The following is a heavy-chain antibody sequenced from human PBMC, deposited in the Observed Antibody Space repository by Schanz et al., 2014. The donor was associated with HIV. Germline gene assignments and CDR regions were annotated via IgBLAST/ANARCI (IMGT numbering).Heavy chain of an antibody. V-gene: IGHV1-18*01. CDR3: ARGRSGYCSGGSCPYGRYYFDY. CDR1: GYIFTSNG. J-gene: IGHJ4*02. Sequence: QVQLVQSGAEVKKPGASVRVSCKTSGYIFTSNGISWVRQAPGQGLEWMGWISTSNGNTGYAQKFQGRVTMTRNTSISTAYMELSRLRSDDTAVYYCARGRSGYCSGGSCPYGRYYFDYWGQGTLVTVSS. D-gene: IGHD2-15*01. CDR2: ISTSNGNT.